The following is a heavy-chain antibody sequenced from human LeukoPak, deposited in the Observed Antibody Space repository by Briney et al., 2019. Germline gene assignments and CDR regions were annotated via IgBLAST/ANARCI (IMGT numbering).Heavy chain of an antibody. CDR2: IKEDGSAK. V-gene: IGHV3-7*04. Sequence: QSGGSLRLSCAASGFTFSKSWMSWLRQTREKGLEWVANIKEDGSAKYYVDSVKGRFTISRDNAKNSLYLQMNSLRAEDTAVYYCAKDDEGYYWGQGILVTVSS. CDR1: GFTFSKSW. CDR3: AKDDEGYY. J-gene: IGHJ4*02. D-gene: IGHD3-3*01.